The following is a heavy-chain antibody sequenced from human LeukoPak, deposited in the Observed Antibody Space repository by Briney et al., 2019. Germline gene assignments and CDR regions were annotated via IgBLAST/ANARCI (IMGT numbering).Heavy chain of an antibody. Sequence: GGSLRLSCAASGFILSNYWMTWVRQSPGKGLEWVANIKNDGSKKYYVDSVKGRFTISRDNAKNSLYLQMNSLRAEDTAVYYCAKGQGAIVVVASPDFWGQGTLVTVSS. J-gene: IGHJ4*02. CDR3: AKGQGAIVVVASPDF. CDR2: IKNDGSKK. V-gene: IGHV3-7*01. D-gene: IGHD2-2*01. CDR1: GFILSNYW.